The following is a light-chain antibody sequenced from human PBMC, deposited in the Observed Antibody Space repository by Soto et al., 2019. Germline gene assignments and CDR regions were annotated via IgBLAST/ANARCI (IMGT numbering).Light chain of an antibody. J-gene: IGLJ3*02. CDR3: AAWDGRLNGVV. Sequence: QSVLTQPPSTSRTPGQRVTISCSGSSSNIGTNTVNWYQQVPGTAPKLLIYSNDQRPSGVPDRFSGSKSGTSVSLANSGIQSEDEADYFCAAWDGRLNGVVFGGGTKLTVL. CDR1: SSNIGTNT. CDR2: SND. V-gene: IGLV1-44*01.